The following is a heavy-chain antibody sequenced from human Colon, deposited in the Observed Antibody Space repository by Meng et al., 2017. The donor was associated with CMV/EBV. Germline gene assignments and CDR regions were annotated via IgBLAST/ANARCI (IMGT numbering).Heavy chain of an antibody. J-gene: IGHJ6*02. Sequence: GESLKISCAASGFSLSSYWMHWVRQAPGKGLEWVARIKSDGRGTSYADSVKGRFTMSRDNAKNTVDLQMNSLRAEDTAVYYCAKGQGLQQTSYFYYGMDVWGHGTTVTVSS. V-gene: IGHV3-74*01. CDR3: AKGQGLQQTSYFYYGMDV. CDR2: IKSDGRGT. CDR1: GFSLSSYW. D-gene: IGHD3-9*01.